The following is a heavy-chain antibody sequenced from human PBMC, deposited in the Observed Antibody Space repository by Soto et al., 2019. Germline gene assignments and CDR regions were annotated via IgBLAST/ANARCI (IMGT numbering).Heavy chain of an antibody. V-gene: IGHV3-23*01. CDR2: ISGSGGST. Sequence: PGGSLRLSFAASGFTFSSYAMSWVRQAPGKGLECVSAISGSGGSTYYADSVKGRFTISRDNSKNTLYLQMNSLRAEDTAVYYCAKDQGIAAAGRLGNYFDYWGQGT. CDR1: GFTFSSYA. D-gene: IGHD6-13*01. J-gene: IGHJ4*02. CDR3: AKDQGIAAAGRLGNYFDY.